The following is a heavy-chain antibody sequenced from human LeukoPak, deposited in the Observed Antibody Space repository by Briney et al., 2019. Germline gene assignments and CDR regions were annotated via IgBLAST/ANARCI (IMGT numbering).Heavy chain of an antibody. CDR1: GFTFSTYA. CDR3: AKDLGAWGPAPMGGLDY. V-gene: IGHV3-23*01. D-gene: IGHD2-2*01. Sequence: GGSLRLSCAASGFTFSTYAMTWVRQAPGKGLKWVSAISGSGDSTFYADSVKGRFTISRDNSKNTLYLQMSSLRAEDTAVYYCAKDLGAWGPAPMGGLDYWGQGTLVTASS. CDR2: ISGSGDST. J-gene: IGHJ4*02.